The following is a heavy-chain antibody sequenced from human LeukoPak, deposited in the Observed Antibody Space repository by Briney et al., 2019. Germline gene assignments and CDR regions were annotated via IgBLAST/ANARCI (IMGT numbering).Heavy chain of an antibody. J-gene: IGHJ6*02. V-gene: IGHV3-66*01. CDR3: ARSYSNHLFGMDV. CDR2: IYSGGST. Sequence: GGSLRLSCVASGFIVSSYYMTWVRQAPGKGLEWVSVIYSGGSTYYAGSVKDRVAISRDNSKNTVFLQMSSVRAEDTAVYYCARSYSNHLFGMDVWGQGTTVTVSS. D-gene: IGHD4-11*01. CDR1: GFIVSSYY.